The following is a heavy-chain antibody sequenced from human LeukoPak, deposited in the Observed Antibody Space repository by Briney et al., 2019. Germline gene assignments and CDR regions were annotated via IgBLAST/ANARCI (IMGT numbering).Heavy chain of an antibody. CDR3: ARQYQLLFRLWGNDAFDI. J-gene: IGHJ3*02. D-gene: IGHD2-2*01. V-gene: IGHV4-59*01. CDR1: GGSISSYY. CDR2: IYYSGST. Sequence: SETLSLTCTVSGGSISSYYWSWIRQPPGKGLEWIGYIYYSGSTNYNPSLKSRVTISVDTSKNQFSLKLSSVTAADTAVYYCARQYQLLFRLWGNDAFDIWGQGTMVTVSS.